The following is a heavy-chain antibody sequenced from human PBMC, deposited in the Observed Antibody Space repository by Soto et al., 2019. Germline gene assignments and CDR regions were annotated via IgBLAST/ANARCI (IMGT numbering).Heavy chain of an antibody. CDR1: GDIFSGYD. V-gene: IGHV1-2*02. Sequence: ASVKVSCKASGDIFSGYDIQWVRQAPGQGLEWMGWINPNSGGTNYAQKFQGRVTMTRDTSISTAYMELSRLRSDDTAVYYCSRDSAIVVGSYYYGMDVWGQGTTVTVSS. J-gene: IGHJ6*02. CDR3: SRDSAIVVGSYYYGMDV. D-gene: IGHD2-15*01. CDR2: INPNSGGT.